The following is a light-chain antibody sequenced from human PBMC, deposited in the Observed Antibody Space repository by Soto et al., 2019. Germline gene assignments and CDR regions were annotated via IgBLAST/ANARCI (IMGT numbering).Light chain of an antibody. J-gene: IGLJ1*01. CDR3: ALFMGNGISV. CDR2: STS. CDR1: SGSVSTANN. V-gene: IGLV8-61*01. Sequence: QSVVTQESSLSVSPGGTVALTCGLISGSVSTANNPNWYRQTPGQAPRTLIYSTSTRSSGVPDRFSGSILGNKAALTITGAQADDESDYYRALFMGNGISVFGTGTKVTVL.